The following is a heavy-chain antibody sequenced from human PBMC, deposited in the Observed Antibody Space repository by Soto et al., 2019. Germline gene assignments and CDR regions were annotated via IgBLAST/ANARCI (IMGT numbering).Heavy chain of an antibody. Sequence: SGGSLRLSCVGTGLNFDDFAMHWVRQAPGKGLEWVSGITWNSRVLAYADSVKGRFTISRDNARNSLYLQMDSLRDEDTALYYCAKGRHDFWSPYYFDYWAQGTLVTVSS. CDR2: ITWNSRVL. V-gene: IGHV3-9*01. J-gene: IGHJ4*02. CDR3: AKGRHDFWSPYYFDY. D-gene: IGHD3-3*01. CDR1: GLNFDDFA.